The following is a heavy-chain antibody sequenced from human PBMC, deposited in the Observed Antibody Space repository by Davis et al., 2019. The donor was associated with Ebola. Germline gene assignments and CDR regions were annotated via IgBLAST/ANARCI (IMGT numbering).Heavy chain of an antibody. CDR1: GYTFTSYY. J-gene: IGHJ6*02. D-gene: IGHD2-15*01. CDR2: INPSGGST. CDR3: AREDIVAVVAATRYYYYGMDV. Sequence: ASVKVSCKASGYTFTSYYMHWVRQAPGQGLEWMGIINPSGGSTSYAQKFQGRVTMTRDTSTSTVDTELSSLRSEDTAVYYCAREDIVAVVAATRYYYYGMDVWGQGTTVTVSS. V-gene: IGHV1-46*01.